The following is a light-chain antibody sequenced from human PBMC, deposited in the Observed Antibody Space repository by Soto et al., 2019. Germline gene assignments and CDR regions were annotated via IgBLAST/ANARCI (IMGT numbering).Light chain of an antibody. J-gene: IGLJ1*01. Sequence: LTQPASVSGSPGQSITISCTGTSSDVGGFNSVSWYQLRPGTAPKLILYDVVDRPSGVSYRFSGSKSGNTASLTISGLQAADEADYFCRSYTSTMTNVFGSGTKVTVL. V-gene: IGLV2-14*03. CDR1: SSDVGGFNS. CDR2: DVV. CDR3: RSYTSTMTNV.